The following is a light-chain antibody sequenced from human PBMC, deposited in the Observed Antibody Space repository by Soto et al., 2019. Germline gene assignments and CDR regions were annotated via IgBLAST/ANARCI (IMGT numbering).Light chain of an antibody. V-gene: IGLV4-69*01. Sequence: QSVLTQAPSASASLGPSVKLTCTLSSGHSTYAIAWHQQQQQKGPRYLMKLYSDGSHDKGDGIPDRFSGSSSGPERHLTISSLQSEDEADYYCQTWDNGVQVLGGGTKLTVL. CDR3: QTWDNGVQV. J-gene: IGLJ3*02. CDR2: LYSDGSH. CDR1: SGHSTYA.